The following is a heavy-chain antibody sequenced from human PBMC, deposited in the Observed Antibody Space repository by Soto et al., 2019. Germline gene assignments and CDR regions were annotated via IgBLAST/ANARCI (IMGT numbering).Heavy chain of an antibody. CDR1: GYSFTSYW. V-gene: IGHV5-51*01. CDR2: IYPDESDT. Sequence: GESLKISCKGSGYSFTSYWIGWVRQMPGKGLEWMGIIYPDESDTRYSPSFQGQVTISADKSISTAYLQWSRLKASDTAMYYCARHGIVVVPAAIDAFDIWGQGTMVTVSS. CDR3: ARHGIVVVPAAIDAFDI. J-gene: IGHJ3*02. D-gene: IGHD2-2*01.